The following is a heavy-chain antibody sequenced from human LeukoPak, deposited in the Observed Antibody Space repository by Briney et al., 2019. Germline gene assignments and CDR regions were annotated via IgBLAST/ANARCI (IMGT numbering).Heavy chain of an antibody. D-gene: IGHD3-16*02. J-gene: IGHJ5*02. CDR3: ARSPARDDYVWGSYRRNNWFDP. Sequence: SETLSLTCAVYGGSFSGYYWSWIRQPPGKGLEWIGEINHSGSTNYNPPLKSRVTISVDTSKNQFSLKLSSVTAADTAVYYCARSPARDDYVWGSYRRNNWFDPWGQGTLVTVSS. V-gene: IGHV4-34*01. CDR2: INHSGST. CDR1: GGSFSGYY.